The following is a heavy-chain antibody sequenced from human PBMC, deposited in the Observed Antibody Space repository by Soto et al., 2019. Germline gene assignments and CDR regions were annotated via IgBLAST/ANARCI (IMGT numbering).Heavy chain of an antibody. V-gene: IGHV3-30*03. CDR2: ISYDGSVK. J-gene: IGHJ4*02. CDR1: GFTFSSYG. D-gene: IGHD2-21*01. CDR3: AGEVASGY. Sequence: QVQLVESGGDVVQPGRSLRLSCAASGFTFSSYGMHWVRQAPGKGLEWVAVISYDGSVKYYADSVKGRFTISRDNSTNTLYLQMNSLRAEDTAVYYCAGEVASGYWGQGTLVTVSS.